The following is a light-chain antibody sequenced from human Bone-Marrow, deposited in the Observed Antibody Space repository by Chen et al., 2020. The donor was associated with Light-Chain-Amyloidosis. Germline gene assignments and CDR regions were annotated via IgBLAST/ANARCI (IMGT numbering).Light chain of an antibody. Sequence: SYVLTQPSSVSVAPGQTATIAGGGNTIGSTSGNCYQQTPGQAPLLVVYDDSDRPSGIPERLSGSNSGNTATLTISGVEAGDEADYSCQVWDRSSDRPVFGGGTKLTVL. CDR3: QVWDRSSDRPV. J-gene: IGLJ3*02. V-gene: IGLV3-21*02. CDR1: TIGSTS. CDR2: DDS.